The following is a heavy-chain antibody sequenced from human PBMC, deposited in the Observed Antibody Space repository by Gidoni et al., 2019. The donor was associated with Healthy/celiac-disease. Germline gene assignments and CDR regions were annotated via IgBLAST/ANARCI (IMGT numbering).Heavy chain of an antibody. D-gene: IGHD6-13*01. CDR2: ISYDGSNK. Sequence: QVSLVESGGGVVQPGRSLRLSCAASRFPFSSSGMHWVSQASGKGLEWVAVISYDGSNKYYADSVKGRFTISRDNSKNTLYLQMNSLRAEDTAVYYCAKNEREGSWSPFDYWGQGTLVTVSS. CDR1: RFPFSSSG. V-gene: IGHV3-30*18. CDR3: AKNEREGSWSPFDY. J-gene: IGHJ4*02.